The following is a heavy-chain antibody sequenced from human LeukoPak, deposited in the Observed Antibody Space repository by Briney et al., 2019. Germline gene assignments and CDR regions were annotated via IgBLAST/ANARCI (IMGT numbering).Heavy chain of an antibody. V-gene: IGHV4-4*07. Sequence: SETLSLTCTVSGGSISSYYWSWIRQPAGKGLEWIGRIYTSGSTNYNPSLKSRVTMSVDTSKNQFSLKLSSVTAPDTAVYYCARAYDILTGSEGDAFDIWGQGTMVTVSS. D-gene: IGHD3-9*01. CDR3: ARAYDILTGSEGDAFDI. CDR2: IYTSGST. J-gene: IGHJ3*02. CDR1: GGSISSYY.